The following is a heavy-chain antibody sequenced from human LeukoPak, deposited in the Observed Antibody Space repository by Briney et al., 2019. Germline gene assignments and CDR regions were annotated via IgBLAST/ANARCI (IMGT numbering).Heavy chain of an antibody. CDR1: GFTFSSYA. J-gene: IGHJ4*02. CDR3: AKSDYVWGSYRYSQSFDY. Sequence: GGSLRLSCAASGFTFSSYAMSWVRQAPGKGLEWVSAISGSGGSTYYADSVKGRFTISRDNSKNTLYLQMNSLRAEDTAVYYCAKSDYVWGSYRYSQSFDYWGQGTLVTVSS. CDR2: ISGSGGST. V-gene: IGHV3-23*01. D-gene: IGHD3-16*02.